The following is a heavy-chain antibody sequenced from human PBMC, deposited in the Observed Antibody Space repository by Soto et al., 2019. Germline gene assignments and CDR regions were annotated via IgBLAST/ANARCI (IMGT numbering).Heavy chain of an antibody. D-gene: IGHD3-16*02. CDR1: GYTFTGYY. J-gene: IGHJ4*02. Sequence: ASVKVSCKASGYTFTGYYMHWVRQAPGQGLEWMGWINPNSGGTNYAQKFQGRVIMTRDTSISTAYMELSRLRSDDTAVYYCARGRQLYDYVWGSYRDHFDYWGQGTLVTVSS. CDR2: INPNSGGT. V-gene: IGHV1-2*02. CDR3: ARGRQLYDYVWGSYRDHFDY.